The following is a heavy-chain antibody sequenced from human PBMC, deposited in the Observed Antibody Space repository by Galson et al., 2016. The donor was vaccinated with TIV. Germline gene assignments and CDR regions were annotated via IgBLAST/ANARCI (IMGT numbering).Heavy chain of an antibody. V-gene: IGHV3-30*03. CDR3: VLPMLYCFDI. Sequence: SLRLSCAASGFIFIDYGMNWVRQAPGKGLEWVAVISYDGSNQHYRDSVKGRFTISRDNSTNTLYLQMKSLRVEDTAVYYCVLPMLYCFDIWGQGTMVTVSS. CDR2: ISYDGSNQ. D-gene: IGHD2-8*01. J-gene: IGHJ3*02. CDR1: GFIFIDYG.